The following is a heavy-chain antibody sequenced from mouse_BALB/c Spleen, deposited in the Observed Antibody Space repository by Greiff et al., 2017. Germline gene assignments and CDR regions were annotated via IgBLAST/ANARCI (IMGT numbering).Heavy chain of an antibody. V-gene: IGHV2-9*02. D-gene: IGHD1-1*01. CDR3: ARDHPSDYYGSSYDWFAY. Sequence: QVQLQQSGPGLVAPSQSLSITCTVSGFSLTSYGVHWVRQPPGKGLEWLGVIWAGGSTNYNSALMSRLSISKDNSKSQVFLKMNSLQTDDTAMYYCARDHPSDYYGSSYDWFAYWGQGTLVTVSA. J-gene: IGHJ3*01. CDR2: IWAGGST. CDR1: GFSLTSYG.